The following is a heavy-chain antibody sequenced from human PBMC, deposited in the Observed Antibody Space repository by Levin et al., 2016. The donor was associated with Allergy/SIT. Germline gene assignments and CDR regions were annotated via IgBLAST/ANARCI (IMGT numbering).Heavy chain of an antibody. V-gene: IGHV4-31*02. D-gene: IGHD3-10*01. CDR3: ARSNGRHYGSGSYYFDY. J-gene: IGHJ4*02. Sequence: WIRQPPGKGLEWIGYIYYSGSTYYNPSLKSRVTISVDTSKNQFSLKLSSVTAADTAVYYCARSNGRHYGSGSYYFDYWGQGTLVTVSS. CDR2: IYYSGST.